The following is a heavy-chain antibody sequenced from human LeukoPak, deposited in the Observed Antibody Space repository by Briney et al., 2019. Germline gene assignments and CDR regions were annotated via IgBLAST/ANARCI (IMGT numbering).Heavy chain of an antibody. Sequence: PGGSLRLSCPASRFTFSSYEMNSVPQAPGKGLEWLSYISDSGSTIHYADSVKGRLTISRDNATNSLYLQMNSLRAEDTAVYYCARDVPYGPDAFDLWGQGTMVTVSS. CDR3: ARDVPYGPDAFDL. V-gene: IGHV3-48*03. J-gene: IGHJ3*01. CDR1: RFTFSSYE. CDR2: ISDSGSTI. D-gene: IGHD3-10*01.